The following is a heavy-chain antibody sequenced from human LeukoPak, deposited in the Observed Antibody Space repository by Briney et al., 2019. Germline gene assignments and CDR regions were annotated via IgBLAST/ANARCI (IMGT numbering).Heavy chain of an antibody. CDR2: ISFDGSTK. CDR3: AGDDGSGSSYPEPPVDY. Sequence: SGGSLRLSCVVSGFTFNSYAMHWVRQAPGKGLEWVAVISFDGSTKYYADSVKDRFTISRDNSKNMVYLQMNNLRTEDTAVYFCAGDDGSGSSYPEPPVDYWGHGTLVTVSS. CDR1: GFTFNSYA. V-gene: IGHV3-30-3*01. J-gene: IGHJ4*01. D-gene: IGHD3-10*01.